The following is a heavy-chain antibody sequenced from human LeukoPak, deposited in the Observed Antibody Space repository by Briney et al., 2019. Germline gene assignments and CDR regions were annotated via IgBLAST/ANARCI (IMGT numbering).Heavy chain of an antibody. V-gene: IGHV4-4*02. CDR3: ATSSGWYRLDY. D-gene: IGHD6-19*01. J-gene: IGHJ4*02. Sequence: SETLSLTCAVSDGSISSGNWWGWVRQATGKGLEWIGDAHHDGRTSYSPSLKRRVTISLEKSNNMFSLRLTSVTAADTAVYYCATSSGWYRLDYWGQGTLVTVSS. CDR2: AHHDGRT. CDR1: DGSISSGNW.